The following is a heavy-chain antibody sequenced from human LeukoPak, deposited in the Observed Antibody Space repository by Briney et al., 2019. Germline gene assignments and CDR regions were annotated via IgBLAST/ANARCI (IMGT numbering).Heavy chain of an antibody. D-gene: IGHD4-11*01. CDR1: GYPFPRHG. Sequence: ASVKVSCKTSGYPFPRHGISWVRQAPGQGLEWMGWISAYSGRTNYAQELQGRVTMTTDTSTSTAYMELRSLRSDDTAVYHCARDKDYNFDYWGQGTLVTVSS. J-gene: IGHJ4*02. CDR3: ARDKDYNFDY. CDR2: ISAYSGRT. V-gene: IGHV1-18*01.